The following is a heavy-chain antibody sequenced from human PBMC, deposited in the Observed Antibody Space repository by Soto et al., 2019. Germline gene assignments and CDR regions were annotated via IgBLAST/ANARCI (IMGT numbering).Heavy chain of an antibody. Sequence: QITLNESGPTLVKPTQTITVTCTFSGFSLSTSGAGVGWIRQSPGKAPEWLALISWKDEKRYNPGLKSRLTITKDTSKNKEVLTTTDSDPVDSATYFCAHRYAGNYWRWNFDSGGQGTLVTVSS. CDR1: GFSLSTSGAG. CDR2: ISWKDEK. J-gene: IGHJ4*02. V-gene: IGHV2-5*01. D-gene: IGHD1-7*01. CDR3: AHRYAGNYWRWNFDS.